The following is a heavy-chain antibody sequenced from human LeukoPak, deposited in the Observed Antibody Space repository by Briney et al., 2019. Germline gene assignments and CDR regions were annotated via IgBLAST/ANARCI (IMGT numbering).Heavy chain of an antibody. CDR1: GFTFSSYW. CDR2: INSDGSST. D-gene: IGHD3-22*01. Sequence: GESLRLSCAASGFTFSSYWMHWVRQAPGKGLVWVSRINSDGSSTTYADSVKGRFTISRDNAKNTLFLQMNSLRAEDTAVYYCPRAQSQYYYDTSGYSTVYYFDYWGQGTLVTVSS. J-gene: IGHJ4*02. CDR3: PRAQSQYYYDTSGYSTVYYFDY. V-gene: IGHV3-74*01.